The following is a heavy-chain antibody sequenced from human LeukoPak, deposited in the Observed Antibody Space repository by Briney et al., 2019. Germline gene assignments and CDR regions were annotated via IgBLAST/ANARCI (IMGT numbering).Heavy chain of an antibody. J-gene: IGHJ4*02. V-gene: IGHV4-34*01. CDR1: GGSFSGYY. Sequence: SETLSLTCAVYGGSFSGYYWSWIRQPPGKGLEWIGEINHSGSTNYNPSLKSRVTISVDTSKNQFSLKLSSVTAADTAVYYCARGRFGGPCSSTGCYVSEPSREDLVWDVPLDYWGQGTLVTVSS. D-gene: IGHD2-2*01. CDR2: INHSGST. CDR3: ARGRFGGPCSSTGCYVSEPSREDLVWDVPLDY.